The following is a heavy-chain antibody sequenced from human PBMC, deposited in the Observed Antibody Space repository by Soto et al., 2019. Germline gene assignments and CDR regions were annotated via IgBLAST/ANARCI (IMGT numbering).Heavy chain of an antibody. J-gene: IGHJ4*02. Sequence: EVQLVESGGGLVQPGWSLRLSCAVSGFSFGTYWMSWVRQAPGKGLEWLASIKQDGSERYYLDSVKGRFTISRDNAKDSLSLQMNSLRGEDTAFYYCARDVGPITIFGEALSGYFDFWGQGTLVTVSS. CDR3: ARDVGPITIFGEALSGYFDF. V-gene: IGHV3-7*03. D-gene: IGHD3-3*01. CDR1: GFSFGTYW. CDR2: IKQDGSER.